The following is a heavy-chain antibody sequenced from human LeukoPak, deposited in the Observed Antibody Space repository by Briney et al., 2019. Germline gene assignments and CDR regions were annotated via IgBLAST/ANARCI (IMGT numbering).Heavy chain of an antibody. CDR2: IRSKTDGGAS. D-gene: IGHD2-21*02. CDR3: TTDVNRFMVTASS. Sequence: GGSLRLSCAASGFTFSKFWMSWVRQAPGKGLEWVGRIRSKTDGGASEYSAPVKGRFSISRDESNNTLYLEMISLKAEDTAIYYCTTDVNRFMVTASSWGQGTLVTVSS. V-gene: IGHV3-15*01. J-gene: IGHJ5*02. CDR1: GFTFSKFW.